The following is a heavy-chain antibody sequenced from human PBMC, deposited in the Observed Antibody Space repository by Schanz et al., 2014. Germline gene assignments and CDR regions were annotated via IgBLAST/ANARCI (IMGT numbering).Heavy chain of an antibody. CDR1: GFTFSNFA. V-gene: IGHV3-30*04. CDR2: ISYDGSHK. J-gene: IGHJ3*02. Sequence: VQLVASGGGLVKPGGSLRLSCAASGFTFSNFAIHWVRQAPGKGLEWVAVISYDGSHKDYADSVKGRFTISRDNSKKTVYLQMNSLRTEDTAVYYCATDYSGGGCHIWGQGTMVTVSS. D-gene: IGHD6-19*01. CDR3: ATDYSGGGCHI.